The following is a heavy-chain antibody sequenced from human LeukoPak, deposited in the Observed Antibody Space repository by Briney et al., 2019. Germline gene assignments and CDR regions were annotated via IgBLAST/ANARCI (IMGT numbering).Heavy chain of an antibody. CDR1: GGTFSSYA. Sequence: GASVKVSCKASGGTFSSYAISWVRQAPGQGLEWMGWINPNSGGTNYAQKFQGRVTMTRDTSISTAYMELSRLRSDDTAVYYCARDPYDSGYFAFDIWGQGTMVTVSS. V-gene: IGHV1-2*02. CDR3: ARDPYDSGYFAFDI. CDR2: INPNSGGT. D-gene: IGHD5-12*01. J-gene: IGHJ3*02.